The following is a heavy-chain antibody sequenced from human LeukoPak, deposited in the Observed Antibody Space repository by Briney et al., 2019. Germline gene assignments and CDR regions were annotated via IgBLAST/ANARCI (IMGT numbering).Heavy chain of an antibody. J-gene: IGHJ4*02. CDR2: IYSGGST. D-gene: IGHD3-3*01. V-gene: IGHV3-53*01. CDR3: TTEGWLHTGLEY. Sequence: PGGSLRLSCAASGFTVSSNYMNWVRQAPGKGLEWVSVIYSGGSTYYADSVKGRFTISRDNSKNTLYLQMNSLKTEDTAVYYCTTEGWLHTGLEYWGQGTLVTVSS. CDR1: GFTVSSNY.